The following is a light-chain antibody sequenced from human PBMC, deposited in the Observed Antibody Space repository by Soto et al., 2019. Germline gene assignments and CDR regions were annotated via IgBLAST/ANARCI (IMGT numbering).Light chain of an antibody. CDR3: QQYNNWWT. CDR1: QNISNY. V-gene: IGKV3-15*01. CDR2: GAS. J-gene: IGKJ1*01. Sequence: IVLIQSPAPLSVSPGGRAPPSYRASQNISNYLIGYQQKPGQAPRLVIYGASTRATGIPARFSGSGSGTEFTLTISSLQSEDFAVYYCQQYNNWWTFGQGTKVDI.